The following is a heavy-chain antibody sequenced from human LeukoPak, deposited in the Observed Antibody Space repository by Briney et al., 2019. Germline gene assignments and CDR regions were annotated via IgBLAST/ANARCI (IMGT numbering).Heavy chain of an antibody. Sequence: SVKVSCKASGGTFSSYAISWVRQAPGQGLEWMGGIIPIFGTANYAQKFQGRVTITADKSTSTAYMEQSSLRSEDTAVYYCASSGRGFTVTRKYYYYYMDVWGKGTTVTVSS. V-gene: IGHV1-69*06. J-gene: IGHJ6*03. D-gene: IGHD4-17*01. CDR1: GGTFSSYA. CDR2: IIPIFGTA. CDR3: ASSGRGFTVTRKYYYYYMDV.